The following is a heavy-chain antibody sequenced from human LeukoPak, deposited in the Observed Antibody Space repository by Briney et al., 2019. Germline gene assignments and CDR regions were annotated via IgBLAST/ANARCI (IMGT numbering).Heavy chain of an antibody. CDR2: IYRSGST. J-gene: IGHJ6*03. V-gene: IGHV4-38-2*02. D-gene: IGHD2-21*02. CDR1: GFSISSGYY. CDR3: ARGLRESVVVTAILLGYYMDV. Sequence: SETLSLTCTVSGFSISSGYYWGWIRQPPGKGLECIGNIYRSGSTYYSPSLTSRVTISIDTSKNQFSLKLSSVTAADTAVYYCARGLRESVVVTAILLGYYMDVWGKGTTVTVSS.